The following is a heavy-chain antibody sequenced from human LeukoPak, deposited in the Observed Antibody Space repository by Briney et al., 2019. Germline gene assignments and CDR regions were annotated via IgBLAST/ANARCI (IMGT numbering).Heavy chain of an antibody. D-gene: IGHD4-17*01. CDR2: IGTSGGST. V-gene: IGHV3-23*01. CDR3: AKATANLDN. Sequence: PGGSLSLSCAASGFTFSSYGMTWVRQAPGKGLEWVSGIGTSGGSTYYADSVKGRFTISRDNSKNTLYLQMNSLTAEDTAVYYCAKATANLDNWGQGTLVTVSS. CDR1: GFTFSSYG. J-gene: IGHJ4*02.